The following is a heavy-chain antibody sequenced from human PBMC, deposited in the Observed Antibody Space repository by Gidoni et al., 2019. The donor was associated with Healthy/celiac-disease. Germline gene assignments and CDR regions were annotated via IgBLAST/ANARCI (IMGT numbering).Heavy chain of an antibody. D-gene: IGHD2-2*01. Sequence: QVQLVESGGGVVQPGRSLRLSCAASGFTFTSSGMHWVRQAPGKGLEWVAVISYDGSNKYYADSVKGRFTISRDNSKNTLYLQMNSLRAEDTAVYYCAKDPKYCSSTSCYSYYYYMDVWGKGTTVTVSS. CDR3: AKDPKYCSSTSCYSYYYYMDV. J-gene: IGHJ6*03. CDR1: GFTFTSSG. V-gene: IGHV3-30*18. CDR2: ISYDGSNK.